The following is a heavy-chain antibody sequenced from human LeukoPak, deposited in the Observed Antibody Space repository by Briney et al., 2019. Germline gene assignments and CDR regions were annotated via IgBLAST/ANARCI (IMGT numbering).Heavy chain of an antibody. CDR2: IYYTGRT. CDR1: GGSISSYY. D-gene: IGHD3-22*01. V-gene: IGHV4-59*01. J-gene: IGHJ4*02. Sequence: PSETLSLTCTVSGGSISSYYWSWIRQPPGKGLEWIGYIYYTGRTNYNPSLKSRVTVSVDTSKNQFSLKLSSVTAADTAVYYCARHYDSSGCIDYWGQGTLVTVSS. CDR3: ARHYDSSGCIDY.